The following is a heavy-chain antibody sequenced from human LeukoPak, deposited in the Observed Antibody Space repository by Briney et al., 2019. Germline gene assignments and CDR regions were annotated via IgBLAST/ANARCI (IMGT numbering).Heavy chain of an antibody. Sequence: PGGSLRLSCAASGFTFSSYAMSWVRQAPGKGLECVSAISGSGGSTYYADSVKGRFTISRDNSKNTLYLQMNSLRAQDTAVYYCANQPRYYDSSGQLDYWGQGTLVTVSS. J-gene: IGHJ4*02. CDR1: GFTFSSYA. CDR2: ISGSGGST. V-gene: IGHV3-23*01. D-gene: IGHD3-22*01. CDR3: ANQPRYYDSSGQLDY.